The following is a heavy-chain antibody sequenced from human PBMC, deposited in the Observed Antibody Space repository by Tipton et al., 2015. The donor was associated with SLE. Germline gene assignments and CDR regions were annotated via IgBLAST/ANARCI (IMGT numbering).Heavy chain of an antibody. D-gene: IGHD3-16*01. Sequence: TLSLTCTVSGVSITSYYWSWIRQPPGKGLEWIGYVYNSGSTNYNPSLKSRVTISVDTSKNQFSLNLSSVTAADTAVYYCARHRGDFDYWGHGTLVTVSS. J-gene: IGHJ4*01. CDR2: VYNSGST. V-gene: IGHV4-59*08. CDR1: GVSITSYY. CDR3: ARHRGDFDY.